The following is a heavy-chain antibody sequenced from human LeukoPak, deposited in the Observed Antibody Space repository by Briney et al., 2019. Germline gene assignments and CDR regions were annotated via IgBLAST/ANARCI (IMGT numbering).Heavy chain of an antibody. CDR2: IYPYTGNT. V-gene: IGHV1-2*02. CDR1: GYTFVGYY. CDR3: AREYSASEH. Sequence: GASVKVSCKASGYTFVGYYLHWVRQAPGQGLEWMAWIYPYTGNTHYAQKFQGRITVTRDTSLSTTYMELSWLTSDDTALYYCAREYSASEHWGQGTLVTVSS. J-gene: IGHJ1*01. D-gene: IGHD5-12*01.